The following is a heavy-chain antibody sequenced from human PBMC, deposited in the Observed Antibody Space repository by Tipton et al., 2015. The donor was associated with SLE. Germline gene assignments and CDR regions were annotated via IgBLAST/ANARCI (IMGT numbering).Heavy chain of an antibody. Sequence: GLVKPSETPSLTCTVSGGSISSSSYYWGWIRQPPGKGLEWIGSIYYSGSTYYNPSLKSRVTISVDTAKNQFSLKLSSVTAADTAVCYGARDRPRGAAGGGVYYYGMDVWGQGTTVTVSS. V-gene: IGHV4-39*07. CDR1: GGSISSSSYY. D-gene: IGHD6-13*01. CDR2: IYYSGST. J-gene: IGHJ6*02. CDR3: ARDRPRGAAGGGVYYYGMDV.